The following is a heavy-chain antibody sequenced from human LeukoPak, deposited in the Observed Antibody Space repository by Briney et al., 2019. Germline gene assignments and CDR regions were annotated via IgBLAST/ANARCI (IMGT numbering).Heavy chain of an antibody. J-gene: IGHJ3*02. D-gene: IGHD3/OR15-3a*01. CDR3: ARIMEYYDFTPRGFDI. CDR2: MNPDSGGT. CDR1: GYTFTSYG. V-gene: IGHV1-2*02. Sequence: ASVKVSCKASGYTFTSYGISWVRQAPGQGLEWMGWMNPDSGGTNYAQKFQDRVTMNRDTSITTAYMELSRLTSDDTAIYYCARIMEYYDFTPRGFDIWGQGTMVAASS.